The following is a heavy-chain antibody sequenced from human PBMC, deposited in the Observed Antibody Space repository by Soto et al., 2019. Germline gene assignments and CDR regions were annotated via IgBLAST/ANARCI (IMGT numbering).Heavy chain of an antibody. CDR3: ARVTTSWSFDY. J-gene: IGHJ4*02. V-gene: IGHV3-74*03. CDR1: GFTFTNYW. CDR2: INSDGGST. Sequence: EVQLVESGGGLVQPGGSLKLSCAASGFTFTNYWMHWVRQAPGKGLVWVARINSDGGSTTSADSLKGRVTISRDNAKNTLYLQMNSLRAEDTAIYYCARVTTSWSFDYWRQGTLVTVSS. D-gene: IGHD6-13*01.